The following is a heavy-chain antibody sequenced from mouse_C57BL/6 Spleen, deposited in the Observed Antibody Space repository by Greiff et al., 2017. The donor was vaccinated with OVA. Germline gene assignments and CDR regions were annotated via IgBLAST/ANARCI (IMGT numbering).Heavy chain of an antibody. Sequence: EVHLVESGGGLVQPGGSLKLSCAASGFTFSDYYMYWVRQTPEKRLEWVAYISTGGGSTYYPDTVKGRFTISRDNATNTLYLQLSRLKSEDTAMYYCARQLWSYAMDYWGQGTSVTVSS. J-gene: IGHJ4*01. CDR1: GFTFSDYY. D-gene: IGHD1-1*02. V-gene: IGHV5-12*01. CDR2: ISTGGGST. CDR3: ARQLWSYAMDY.